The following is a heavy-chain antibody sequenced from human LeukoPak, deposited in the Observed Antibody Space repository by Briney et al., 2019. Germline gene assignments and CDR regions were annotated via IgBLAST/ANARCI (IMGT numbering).Heavy chain of an antibody. J-gene: IGHJ4*02. CDR1: GFTVRSSY. Sequence: GGSLRLSCAASGFTVRSSYMSWVRQAPGKGLDWVSVIYSGGSPDYADPVKGRFTISSDNSRNTLYLQMNSLRVEDTAVYYCARRGWGGDCYSAHWGQGTLVTVSS. CDR3: ARRGWGGDCYSAH. CDR2: IYSGGSP. D-gene: IGHD2-21*02. V-gene: IGHV3-53*01.